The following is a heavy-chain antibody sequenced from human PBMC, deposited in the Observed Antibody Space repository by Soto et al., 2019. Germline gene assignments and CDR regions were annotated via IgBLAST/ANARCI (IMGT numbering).Heavy chain of an antibody. V-gene: IGHV3-30*18. CDR1: GFTVRSYG. CDR3: AKDLFLGYFDWLTDY. J-gene: IGHJ4*02. Sequence: GGSLRLSCAASGFTVRSYGMHGVRQAPGKGLEWVAVISYDGSNKYYADSVKGRFTISRDNSKNTLYLQMNSLRAEDTAVYYCAKDLFLGYFDWLTDYRGKGTLVPVSS. D-gene: IGHD3-9*01. CDR2: ISYDGSNK.